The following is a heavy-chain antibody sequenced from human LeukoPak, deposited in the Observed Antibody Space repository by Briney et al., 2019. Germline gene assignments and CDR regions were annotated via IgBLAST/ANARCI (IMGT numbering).Heavy chain of an antibody. CDR3: ARDMSVADAFDI. D-gene: IGHD6-19*01. Sequence: ASVKVSGKASGYTFTGYYMHWVRQAPGQGLEWMGWINPNSGGTNYAQKFQGRVTMTRDTSISTAYMELSRLRSDDTAVYYCARDMSVADAFDIWGQGTMVTVSS. CDR2: INPNSGGT. CDR1: GYTFTGYY. V-gene: IGHV1-2*02. J-gene: IGHJ3*02.